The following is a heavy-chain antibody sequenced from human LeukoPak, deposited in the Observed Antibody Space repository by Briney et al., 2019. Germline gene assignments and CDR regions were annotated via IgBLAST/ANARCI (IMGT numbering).Heavy chain of an antibody. CDR3: AKVRGTYSSGYFFDY. V-gene: IGHV3-9*01. D-gene: IGHD6-19*01. CDR1: GFTFDNYA. Sequence: PGGSLRLSCAASGFTFDNYAMHWVRQAPGKGLEWLSIISWNSGYIGYADSVKGRFTISRDNAKKSLDLQMNSLRAGDTAFYYCAKVRGTYSSGYFFDYWGQGTLVTVSS. CDR2: ISWNSGYI. J-gene: IGHJ4*02.